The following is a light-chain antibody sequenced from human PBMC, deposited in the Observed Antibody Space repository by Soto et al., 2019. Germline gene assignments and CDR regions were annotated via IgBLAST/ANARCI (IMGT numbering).Light chain of an antibody. V-gene: IGKV3-15*01. CDR1: QSVRSN. CDR3: QQYGSTPVT. J-gene: IGKJ1*01. Sequence: EIVMTQSPATLSASPGERATLSCRASQSVRSNLAWYQQKPGQAPRLLIYGASTRATGIPARFSGSGSGTEFTLSIGSLQSEDFAVYYCQQYGSTPVTFGQGTKVEI. CDR2: GAS.